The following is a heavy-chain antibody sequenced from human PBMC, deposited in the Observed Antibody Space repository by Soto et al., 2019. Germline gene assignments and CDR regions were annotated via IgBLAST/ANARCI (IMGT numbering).Heavy chain of an antibody. CDR2: ITSDGTIT. V-gene: IGHV3-74*01. CDR3: ARGAGGFDY. CDR1: GFTFSTYW. D-gene: IGHD6-13*01. J-gene: IGHJ4*02. Sequence: GGSLRLSCAASGFTFSTYWMHWVRQAPGKGLVWVSHITSDGTITTYADSVKGRFTISRDNAKNTLSLQMNSLRAEDTAVYYCARGAGGFDYWGQGTLVTVS.